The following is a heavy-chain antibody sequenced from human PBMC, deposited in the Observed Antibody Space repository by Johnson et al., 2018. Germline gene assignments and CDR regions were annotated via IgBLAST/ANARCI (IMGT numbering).Heavy chain of an antibody. Sequence: VQLVESGGGLVQPGGSLRLSCAASGFPFSSYDIQWVRQATGKGLEWVSAIGTAGDTYYPGSVKGRFTISRENAKNSLFLQMNSLRAGDTAVYYCARGANSSHPLYDAFDIWGQVTMVTVSS. J-gene: IGHJ3*02. D-gene: IGHD6-13*01. CDR1: GFPFSSYD. V-gene: IGHV3-13*01. CDR2: IGTAGDT. CDR3: ARGANSSHPLYDAFDI.